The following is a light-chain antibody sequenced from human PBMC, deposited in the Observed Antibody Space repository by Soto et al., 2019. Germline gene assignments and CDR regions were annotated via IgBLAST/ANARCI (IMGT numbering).Light chain of an antibody. J-gene: IGKJ1*01. Sequence: EIVMTTSPATLSVSPGESATLSCRASQSVRSNLAWYQQKPGQAHRLLIYGASTRATGIPARFSGSGSGTEFTLTISSLQSEDFAVYYCQHYNNWPPWTFGQGTTVEI. CDR1: QSVRSN. CDR2: GAS. V-gene: IGKV3-15*01. CDR3: QHYNNWPPWT.